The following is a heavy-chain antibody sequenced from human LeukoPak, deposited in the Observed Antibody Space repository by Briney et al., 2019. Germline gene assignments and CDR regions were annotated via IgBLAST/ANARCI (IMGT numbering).Heavy chain of an antibody. CDR1: GYTFNSYD. Sequence: GASVKVSCKASGYTFNSYDINWVRQASGQGLEWMGWMNPNSGNTGYAQKFQGRVTITRNTSISTAYMELSSLRSEDTAVYYCARAPVSSGFYYYYYMDVWGKGTTVTVSS. CDR2: MNPNSGNT. CDR3: ARAPVSSGFYYYYYMDV. J-gene: IGHJ6*03. D-gene: IGHD6-19*01. V-gene: IGHV1-8*03.